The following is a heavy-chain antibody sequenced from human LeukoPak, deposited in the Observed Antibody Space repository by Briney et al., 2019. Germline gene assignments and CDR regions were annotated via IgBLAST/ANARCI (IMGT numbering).Heavy chain of an antibody. D-gene: IGHD1-7*01. CDR1: GGSINSYY. Sequence: PSETLSLTCTVSGGSINSYYWSWIRQPPGKGLEWIGYIYYSGSTNYNPSLKSRVTISVDTSKNQFSLKLSSVTAADTAVYYCARGRRITGTTPHLPPIDYWGQGTLVTVSS. J-gene: IGHJ4*02. CDR2: IYYSGST. V-gene: IGHV4-59*01. CDR3: ARGRRITGTTPHLPPIDY.